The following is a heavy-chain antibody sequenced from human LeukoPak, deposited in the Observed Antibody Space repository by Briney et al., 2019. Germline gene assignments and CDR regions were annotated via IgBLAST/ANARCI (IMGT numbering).Heavy chain of an antibody. CDR2: INHSGST. D-gene: IGHD3-3*01. CDR3: ARGGDFWSDGFDP. J-gene: IGHJ5*02. CDR1: GGSFSGYY. V-gene: IGHV4-34*01. Sequence: RPSETLSLTCAVYGGSFSGYYWSWIRQPPGKGLEWIGEINHSGSTNYDPSLKSRVTISVDTSKNQFSLKLSSVTAADTAVYYCARGGDFWSDGFDPWGQGTLVTVSS.